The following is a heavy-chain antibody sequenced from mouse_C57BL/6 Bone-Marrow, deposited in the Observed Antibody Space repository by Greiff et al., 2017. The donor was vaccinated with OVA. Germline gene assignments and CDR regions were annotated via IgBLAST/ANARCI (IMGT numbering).Heavy chain of an antibody. Sequence: VKLVESGAELARPGASVKLSCKASGYTFTSYGISWVKQRTGQGLEWIGEIYPRSGNTYYNEKFKGKATLTADKSSSTAYMELRSLTSEDSAVYFCARDPYYYGSSSYAMDYWGQGTSVTVSS. J-gene: IGHJ4*01. CDR3: ARDPYYYGSSSYAMDY. CDR1: GYTFTSYG. V-gene: IGHV1-81*01. CDR2: IYPRSGNT. D-gene: IGHD1-1*01.